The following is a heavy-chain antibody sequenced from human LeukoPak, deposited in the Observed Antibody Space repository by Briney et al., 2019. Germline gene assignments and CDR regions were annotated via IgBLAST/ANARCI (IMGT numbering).Heavy chain of an antibody. CDR3: AREDGHYYYYYGMDV. Sequence: GASVKVSCKASGYTFTSYGISWVRQAPGQGLEWMGWISAYNGNTNYAQKLQGRVTMTTDTSTSTAYMELRSLRSDDTAVYYCAREDGHYYYYYGMDVWGKGTTVTVSS. CDR1: GYTFTSYG. CDR2: ISAYNGNT. V-gene: IGHV1-18*04. J-gene: IGHJ6*04.